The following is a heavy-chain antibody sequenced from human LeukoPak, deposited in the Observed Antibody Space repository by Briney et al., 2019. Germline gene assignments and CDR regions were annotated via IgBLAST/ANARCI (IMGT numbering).Heavy chain of an antibody. Sequence: SVKVSCKASGGTFSSYAISWVRQAPGQGLEWMGRIIPILGIANYAQKFQGRVTITADESTSTAYMELSSLRSEDTAVYYCARDYGDYRATRYYMDVWGKGTTVTVSS. CDR1: GGTFSSYA. D-gene: IGHD4-17*01. V-gene: IGHV1-69*04. CDR2: IIPILGIA. CDR3: ARDYGDYRATRYYMDV. J-gene: IGHJ6*03.